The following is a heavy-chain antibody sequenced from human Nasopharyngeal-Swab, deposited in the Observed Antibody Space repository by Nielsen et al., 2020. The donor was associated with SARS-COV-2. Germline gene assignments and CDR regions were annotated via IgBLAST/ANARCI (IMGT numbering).Heavy chain of an antibody. CDR2: ITSSSSTR. CDR1: GFAFSDYS. D-gene: IGHD1-26*01. Sequence: GESLKIPCAASGFAFSDYSMDWVRQAPGKGLEWVSYITSSSSTRYYADSVKGRFTVSRDNAKNSLYLQMSSLRDEDTAVYYCAREFEATGATYLDSWGLGTLVTVSS. V-gene: IGHV3-48*02. CDR3: AREFEATGATYLDS. J-gene: IGHJ4*02.